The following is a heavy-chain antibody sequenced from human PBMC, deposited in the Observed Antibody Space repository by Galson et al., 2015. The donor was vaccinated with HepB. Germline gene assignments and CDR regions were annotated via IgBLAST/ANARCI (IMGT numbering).Heavy chain of an antibody. Sequence: SLRLSCAASGFTFSSYAMHWVRQAPGKGLEWVAVISYDGSNKYCADSVKGRFTISRDNSKNTLYLQMNSLRAEDTAVYYCARAPVGYSYGLDYWGQGTLVTVSS. CDR2: ISYDGSNK. CDR3: ARAPVGYSYGLDY. J-gene: IGHJ4*02. D-gene: IGHD5-18*01. V-gene: IGHV3-30-3*01. CDR1: GFTFSSYA.